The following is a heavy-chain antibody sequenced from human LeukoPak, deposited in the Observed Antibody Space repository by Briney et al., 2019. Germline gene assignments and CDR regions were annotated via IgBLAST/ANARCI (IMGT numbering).Heavy chain of an antibody. D-gene: IGHD4-17*01. V-gene: IGHV4-34*01. CDR1: GGSFSGYY. CDR2: INHSGST. J-gene: IGHJ5*02. Sequence: SETLSLTCAVYGGSFSGYYWSWIRQPPGKGLEWIGEINHSGSTNYNPSLKSRVTISVDTSKNQFSLKLSSVTAADTAVYYCARGMTTVTYNWFDPWGQGTLVTVSS. CDR3: ARGMTTVTYNWFDP.